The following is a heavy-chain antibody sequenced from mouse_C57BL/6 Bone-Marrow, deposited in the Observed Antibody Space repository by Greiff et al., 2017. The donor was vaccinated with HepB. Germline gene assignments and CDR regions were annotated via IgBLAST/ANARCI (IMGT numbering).Heavy chain of an antibody. CDR2: ISDGGSYT. CDR3: AREGRLLRFLFDY. Sequence: EVNVVESGGGLVKPGGSLKLSCAASGFTFSSYAMSWVRQTPEKRLEWVATISDGGSYTYYPDNVKGRFTISRDNAKNNLYLQMSHLKSEDTAMYYCAREGRLLRFLFDYWGQGTTLTVSS. V-gene: IGHV5-4*01. D-gene: IGHD1-1*01. CDR1: GFTFSSYA. J-gene: IGHJ2*01.